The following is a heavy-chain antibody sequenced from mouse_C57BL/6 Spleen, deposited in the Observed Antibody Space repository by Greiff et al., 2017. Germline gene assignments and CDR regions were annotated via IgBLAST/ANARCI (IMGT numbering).Heavy chain of an antibody. D-gene: IGHD1-1*01. CDR1: GFTFTDYY. V-gene: IGHV7-3*01. J-gene: IGHJ1*03. CDR3: ARIPPDYYGSSHWYFDV. Sequence: EVMLVESGGGLVQPGGSLSLSCAASGFTFTDYYMSWVRQPPGKALEWLGFIRNKANGYTTEYSASVKGRFTISRDNSQSILYLQMNALRAEDSATYYCARIPPDYYGSSHWYFDVWGTGTTVTVSS. CDR2: IRNKANGYTT.